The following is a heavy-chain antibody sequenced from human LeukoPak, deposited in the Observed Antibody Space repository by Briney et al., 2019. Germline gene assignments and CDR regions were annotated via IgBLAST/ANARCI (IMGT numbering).Heavy chain of an antibody. Sequence: PPGGSLSLSCVASGITFSSYAMSWVRQAPGKGLEWVSTISDSGGSTYYADSVKGRFTISRNNSGSTLYLQMNSLRVEDTAVYYCAKRIGDYWGQGNLVTLSS. D-gene: IGHD2-15*01. CDR2: ISDSGGST. V-gene: IGHV3-23*01. CDR1: GITFSSYA. J-gene: IGHJ4*02. CDR3: AKRIGDY.